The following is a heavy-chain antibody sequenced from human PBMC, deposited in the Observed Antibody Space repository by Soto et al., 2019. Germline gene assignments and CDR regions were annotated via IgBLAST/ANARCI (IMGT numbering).Heavy chain of an antibody. Sequence: GGSLRLSCSASGFTFSSYSMNWVRQAPGKGLEWVSSISSSSSYIYYADSVKGRFTISRGNAKNSLYLQMNSLRAEDTAVYYCARVLTKLPNYYFDYWGQGTLVTVSS. CDR1: GFTFSSYS. J-gene: IGHJ4*02. CDR3: ARVLTKLPNYYFDY. CDR2: ISSSSSYI. V-gene: IGHV3-21*01. D-gene: IGHD1-7*01.